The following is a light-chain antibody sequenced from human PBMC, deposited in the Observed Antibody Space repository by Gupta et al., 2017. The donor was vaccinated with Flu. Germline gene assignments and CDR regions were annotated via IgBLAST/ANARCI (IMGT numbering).Light chain of an antibody. CDR3: QQSNSVPWT. CDR1: QSIATD. Sequence: DIQLTQSPSSLSASIGDRVTITCRASQSIATDLNWFQQKPGRPPELLIYAASTLQSGVPSRFSGSGSGTDFTLTINGRQPEDFATYCCQQSNSVPWTFGQGTXFEIK. J-gene: IGKJ1*01. V-gene: IGKV1-39*01. CDR2: AAS.